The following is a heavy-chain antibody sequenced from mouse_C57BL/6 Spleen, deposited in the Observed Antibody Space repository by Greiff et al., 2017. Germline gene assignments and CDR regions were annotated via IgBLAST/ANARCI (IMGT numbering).Heavy chain of an antibody. D-gene: IGHD2-1*01. CDR1: GYTFTSYW. J-gene: IGHJ2*01. V-gene: IGHV1-64*01. CDR2: IHPNSGST. CDR3: ARGATMVEYFDY. Sequence: QVHVKQPGAELVKPGASVKLSCKASGYTFTSYWMHWVKQRLGQGLEWIGMIHPNSGSTNYNEKLKSKATLTVDKSSSSAYMQLSSLKSEDSAVNYCARGATMVEYFDYWGQGTTLTVSS.